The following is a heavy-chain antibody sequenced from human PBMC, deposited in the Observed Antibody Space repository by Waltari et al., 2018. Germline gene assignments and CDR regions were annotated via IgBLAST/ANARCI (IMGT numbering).Heavy chain of an antibody. CDR1: GGSFSGYY. Sequence: QVQLQQWGAGLLKPSETLSLTCAVYGGSFSGYYWSWIRQPPGQGLEWIGEINHSGSTNYNPYLKSRVTISVDTSKNQFSLKLSSVTAADTAVYYCARDPRQQLVRRGRHGMDVWGQGTTVTVSS. D-gene: IGHD6-13*01. CDR2: INHSGST. J-gene: IGHJ6*02. CDR3: ARDPRQQLVRRGRHGMDV. V-gene: IGHV4-34*01.